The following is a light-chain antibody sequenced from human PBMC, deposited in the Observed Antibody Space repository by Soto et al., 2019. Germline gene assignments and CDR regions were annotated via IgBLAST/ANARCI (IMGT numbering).Light chain of an antibody. CDR1: QSIAGY. CDR3: QLRYTPPQT. V-gene: IGKV1-39*01. Sequence: DVQMTPSPSSLSASVGYRVTITCLASQSIAGYLNWYQQKPGKAPKLLISAAYNLQSGVPSRFSDIGSGTELTVTKNSLQPDDHAALYCQLRYTPPQTFSQGTRLEIK. J-gene: IGKJ5*01. CDR2: AAY.